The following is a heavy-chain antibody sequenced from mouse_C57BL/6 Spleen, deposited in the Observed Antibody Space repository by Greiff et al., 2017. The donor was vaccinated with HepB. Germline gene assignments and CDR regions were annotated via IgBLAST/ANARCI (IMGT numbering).Heavy chain of an antibody. V-gene: IGHV1-64*01. CDR2: IHPNSGST. J-gene: IGHJ2*01. Sequence: QVQLQQSGAELVKPGASVKLSCKASGYTFTSYWMHWVKQRPGQGLEWIGMIHPNSGSTNYNEKFKSKATLTVDKSSSTAYMQLSSLTSEDSAVYYCARGERPYDYQGGLFDYWGQGTTLTVSS. D-gene: IGHD2-4*01. CDR1: GYTFTSYW. CDR3: ARGERPYDYQGGLFDY.